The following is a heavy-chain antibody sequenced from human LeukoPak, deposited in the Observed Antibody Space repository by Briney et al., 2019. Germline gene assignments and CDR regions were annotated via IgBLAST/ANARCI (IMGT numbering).Heavy chain of an antibody. Sequence: SETLSLTCAVYGGSFSGYYWSWIRQPPGKGLEWIGEINHSGSTNYNPSLKSRVTISVDTSKNQFSLKLSSVTAADTAVYYCARGNSNYYYYYGMDVWGQGTTVTVSS. D-gene: IGHD4-4*01. J-gene: IGHJ6*02. CDR1: GGSFSGYY. CDR2: INHSGST. CDR3: ARGNSNYYYYYGMDV. V-gene: IGHV4-34*01.